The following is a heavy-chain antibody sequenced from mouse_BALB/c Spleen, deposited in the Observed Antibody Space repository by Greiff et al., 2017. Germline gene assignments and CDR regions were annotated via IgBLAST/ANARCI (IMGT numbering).Heavy chain of an antibody. V-gene: IGHV1-69*02. J-gene: IGHJ3*01. Sequence: VQLQQPGAELVKPGASVKLSCKASGYTFTSYWMHWVKQRPGQGLEWIGEIDPSDSYTNYNQKFKGKATLTVDKSSSTAYMQLSSLTSEDSAVYYCARELGEGFAYWGQGTLVTVSA. CDR2: IDPSDSYT. D-gene: IGHD4-1*01. CDR3: ARELGEGFAY. CDR1: GYTFTSYW.